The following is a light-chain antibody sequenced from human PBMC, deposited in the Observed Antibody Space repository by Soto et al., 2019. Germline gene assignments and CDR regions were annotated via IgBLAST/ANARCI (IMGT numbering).Light chain of an antibody. Sequence: QYALTQPASVSGSPGQSITISCTGTSSDVGGYNYVSWYQQHPGKAPKFMIYDVSSRPSGVSNRFSGSKSGNTASLTISGLQAEDEADYYCCSYTTSNTRQIVFGTGT. V-gene: IGLV2-14*03. CDR1: SSDVGGYNY. J-gene: IGLJ1*01. CDR2: DVS. CDR3: CSYTTSNTRQIV.